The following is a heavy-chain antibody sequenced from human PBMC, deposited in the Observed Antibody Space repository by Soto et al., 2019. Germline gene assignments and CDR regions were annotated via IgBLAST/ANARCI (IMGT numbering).Heavy chain of an antibody. J-gene: IGHJ6*02. CDR1: GFTFSSYW. CDR3: ARDPSIVLVPAATYYYYYFGMDV. Sequence: EVQLVESGGGLVQPGGSLRLSCAASGFTFSSYWMSWVRQAPGKGLEWVANIKQDGSEKYYVDSVKGRFTISRDNAKNPLYLQMNSPRAEHTAVYYCARDPSIVLVPAATYYYYYFGMDVWGQGTTVTVSS. D-gene: IGHD2-2*01. CDR2: IKQDGSEK. V-gene: IGHV3-7*01.